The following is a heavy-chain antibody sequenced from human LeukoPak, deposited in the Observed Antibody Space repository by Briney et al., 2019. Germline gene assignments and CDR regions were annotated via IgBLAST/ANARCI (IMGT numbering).Heavy chain of an antibody. V-gene: IGHV5-51*01. D-gene: IGHD2-15*01. J-gene: IGHJ5*02. CDR2: IYPGDSDT. CDR1: GYSFSNYW. CDR3: ARSQGYCSGGSCLQGDWFDP. Sequence: GESLKISCKGSGYSFSNYWIGWVRPMPGKGLEWMGIIYPGDSDTRYSPSFQGQVTISADKSISTAYLQWGSLKASDTAMYYCARSQGYCSGGSCLQGDWFDPWGQGTLVTVSS.